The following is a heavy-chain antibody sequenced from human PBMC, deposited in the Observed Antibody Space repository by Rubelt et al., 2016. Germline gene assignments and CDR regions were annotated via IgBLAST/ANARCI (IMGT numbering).Heavy chain of an antibody. CDR2: IYYSGST. J-gene: IGHJ4*02. Sequence: QVQLQESGPGLVKPSETLSLTCTVSGGSISSYYWSWIRQPPGKGLEWIGYIYYSGSTNYNPSLKSRVTISVDTSKNQFSLKLGAVTAADTAVYYCAGGSTIFGVASGYFDYWGQGTLVTVSS. CDR3: AGGSTIFGVASGYFDY. D-gene: IGHD3-3*01. V-gene: IGHV4-59*01. CDR1: GGSISSYY.